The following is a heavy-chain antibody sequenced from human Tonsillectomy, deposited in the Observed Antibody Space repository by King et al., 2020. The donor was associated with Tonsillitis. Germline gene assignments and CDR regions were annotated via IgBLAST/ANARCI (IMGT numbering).Heavy chain of an antibody. V-gene: IGHV3-23*03. CDR2: IYSGSSRT. J-gene: IGHJ2*01. CDR1: GFTFSSYA. CDR3: ARDTAGRGWYFDL. D-gene: IGHD5-18*01. Sequence: VQLVESGGGLVQPGGSLRLSCAASGFTFSSYAMSWVRQAPGEGLEWVSIIYSGSSRTYYVDSVKGRFTISRDDSNNTLYLQMNNLRAEDPAVYYCARDTAGRGWYFDLWGRGTLVTVSS.